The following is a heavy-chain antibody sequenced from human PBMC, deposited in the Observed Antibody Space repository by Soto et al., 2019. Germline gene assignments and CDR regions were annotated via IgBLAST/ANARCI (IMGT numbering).Heavy chain of an antibody. CDR2: IWYDGSNK. CDR3: ARESYGMDV. J-gene: IGHJ6*02. V-gene: IGHV3-33*01. Sequence: GGSLRLSCAACGFTFSSYGMHWVRQAPGKGLEWVAVIWYDGSNKYYADSVKGRFTISRDNYKNTRYLQMNSLRAEDTAVYYCARESYGMDVWGQGTTVTVS. CDR1: GFTFSSYG.